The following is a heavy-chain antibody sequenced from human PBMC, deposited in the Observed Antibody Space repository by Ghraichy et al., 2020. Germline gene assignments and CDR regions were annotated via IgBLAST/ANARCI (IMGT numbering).Heavy chain of an antibody. CDR3: SRHGRVTTVSPEFEY. CDR1: GDSITRRTYY. CDR2: VYHGGSR. V-gene: IGHV4-39*01. D-gene: IGHD4-17*01. Sequence: SETLSLTCIVSGDSITRRTYYWGWIRQPPGKGLEWIGSVYHGGSRYYNPSLKSRLTISVDTSKNQFSLELTSVSAADTAVYFCSRHGRVTTVSPEFEYLGHGTLVTVSS. J-gene: IGHJ4*01.